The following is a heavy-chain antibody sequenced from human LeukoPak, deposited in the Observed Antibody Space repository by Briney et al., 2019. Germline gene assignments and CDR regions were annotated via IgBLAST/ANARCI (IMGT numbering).Heavy chain of an antibody. CDR3: ARDHPPGDGYNSWYFDY. J-gene: IGHJ4*02. D-gene: IGHD5-24*01. V-gene: IGHV4-4*07. Sequence: SETLSLTCTVSGGSISSYYWSWIRQPAGKGLEWIGRIYTSGSTNYNPSLKSRVTMSVDTSKNQFSLKLSSATAADTAVYYCARDHPPGDGYNSWYFDYWGQGTLVTVSS. CDR2: IYTSGST. CDR1: GGSISSYY.